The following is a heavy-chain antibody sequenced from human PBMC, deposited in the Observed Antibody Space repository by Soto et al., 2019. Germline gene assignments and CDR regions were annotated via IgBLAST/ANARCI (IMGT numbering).Heavy chain of an antibody. CDR3: AKDLGYSYGYGPVDY. J-gene: IGHJ4*02. Sequence: EVQLLESGGGLVQPGGSLRLSCAASGFTFSSYAMSWVRQAPGKGLEWVSAISGSGVSTYYADSVKGRFTISRDNSQXTLYLQMNSLRAEDTAVYYCAKDLGYSYGYGPVDYWGQGTLVTVSS. CDR2: ISGSGVST. V-gene: IGHV3-23*01. D-gene: IGHD5-18*01. CDR1: GFTFSSYA.